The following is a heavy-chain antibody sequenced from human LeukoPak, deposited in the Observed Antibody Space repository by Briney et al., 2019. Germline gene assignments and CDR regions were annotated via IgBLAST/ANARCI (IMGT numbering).Heavy chain of an antibody. Sequence: PMASVKVSCKASGYTFTSYDISWVRQAPGQGLEWMGRITPILGIANYAQKFQGRVTITADKSTSTAYMELSSLRSEDTAVYYCARGDSIYYYGMDVWGQGTTVTVSS. CDR2: ITPILGIA. V-gene: IGHV1-69*04. CDR3: ARGDSIYYYGMDV. J-gene: IGHJ6*02. D-gene: IGHD3-9*01. CDR1: GYTFTSYD.